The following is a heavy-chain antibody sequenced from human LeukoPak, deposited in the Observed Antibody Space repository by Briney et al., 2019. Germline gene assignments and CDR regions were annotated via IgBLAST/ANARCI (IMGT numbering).Heavy chain of an antibody. CDR3: TRGNWNYRYYFDY. CDR1: GFTFGDYA. Sequence: GSLRLSCTASGFTFGDYAMSWVRQAPGKGLEWVDFIRSKAYGGTTEYAASVKGRFTISRDDSKSIAYLQMNSLKTEDTAVYYCTRGNWNYRYYFDYWGQGTLVTVSS. CDR2: IRSKAYGGTT. D-gene: IGHD1-7*01. J-gene: IGHJ4*02. V-gene: IGHV3-49*04.